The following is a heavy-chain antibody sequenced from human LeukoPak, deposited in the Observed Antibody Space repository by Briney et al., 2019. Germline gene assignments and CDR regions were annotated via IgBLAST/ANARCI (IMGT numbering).Heavy chain of an antibody. J-gene: IGHJ6*03. V-gene: IGHV4-34*01. CDR2: INHSGSI. CDR1: GGSFSNYY. D-gene: IGHD3-10*01. CDR3: ARGRRRNFGSGSHTQYYSYYYMDV. Sequence: SETLSLTCAVYGGSFSNYYWSWIRQPPGKGLEWIGEINHSGSINYNPSLKSRVTISVDTSKNQFSLKLSSVTAADTAVYSCARGRRRNFGSGSHTQYYSYYYMDVWGKGTTVTVSS.